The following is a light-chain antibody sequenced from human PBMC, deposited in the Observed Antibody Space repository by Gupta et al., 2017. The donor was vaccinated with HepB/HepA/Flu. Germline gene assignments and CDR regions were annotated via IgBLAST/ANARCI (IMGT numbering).Light chain of an antibody. CDR3: QQDNNWPYT. CDR1: ESVSSN. J-gene: IGKJ2*01. Sequence: EVVMTQSPATLSVSPGARATLSCRASESVSSNLAWYQQRPGKDPRVLIYGAATRATGIPARFSGSGSGTEFTHTIGSLQSEDSAAYDCQQDNNWPYTFGRGTKLEIK. V-gene: IGKV3-15*01. CDR2: GAA.